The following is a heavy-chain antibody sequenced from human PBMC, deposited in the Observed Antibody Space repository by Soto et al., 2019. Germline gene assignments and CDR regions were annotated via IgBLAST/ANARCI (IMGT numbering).Heavy chain of an antibody. Sequence: GGSLRLSCAASGFTFSSYGMHWVRQAPGKGLEWVAVIWYDGSNKYYADSVKGRFTISRDNSKNTLYLQMNSLRAEDTAVYYCARSAGRRSGMDVWGQGTTVTVSS. J-gene: IGHJ6*02. CDR3: ARSAGRRSGMDV. CDR2: IWYDGSNK. V-gene: IGHV3-33*01. CDR1: GFTFSSYG.